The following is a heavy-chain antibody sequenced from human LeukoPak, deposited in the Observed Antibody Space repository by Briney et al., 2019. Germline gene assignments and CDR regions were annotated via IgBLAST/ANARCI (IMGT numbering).Heavy chain of an antibody. CDR3: ARGRGRVAAAGTSFDY. CDR1: GGSFSGYY. J-gene: IGHJ4*02. Sequence: SETLSLTCAVYGGSFSGYYWSWIRQPPGKGLEWIGEINHSGSTNYSPSLKSRVTISVDTSKNQFSLKLSSVTAADTAVYYCARGRGRVAAAGTSFDYWGQGTLVTVSS. CDR2: INHSGST. V-gene: IGHV4-34*01. D-gene: IGHD6-13*01.